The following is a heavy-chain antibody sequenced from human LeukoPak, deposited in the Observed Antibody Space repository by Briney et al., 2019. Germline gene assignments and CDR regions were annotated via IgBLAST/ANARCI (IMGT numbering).Heavy chain of an antibody. J-gene: IGHJ4*02. CDR3: ARDLEGWETGTFDY. D-gene: IGHD1-1*01. CDR1: GFTFSSYA. V-gene: IGHV3-11*04. CDR2: ISSSGSTI. Sequence: GGSLRLSCAASGFTFSSYAMSWIRQVPGKGLEWVSYISSSGSTIYHADSVKGRFTISRDNAKNSLYLQMNSLRAEDTAVYYCARDLEGWETGTFDYRGQGTLVTVSS.